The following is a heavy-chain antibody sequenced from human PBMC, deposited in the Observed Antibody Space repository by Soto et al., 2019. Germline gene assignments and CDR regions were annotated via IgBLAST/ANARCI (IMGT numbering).Heavy chain of an antibody. D-gene: IGHD5-18*01. CDR1: GGTFSSYT. CDR3: ANSGYSYGYAFDY. CDR2: IIPILGIA. J-gene: IGHJ4*02. Sequence: QVQLVQSGAEVKKPGSSVKVSCKASGGTFSSYTISWVRQAPGQGLEWMGRIIPILGIANYAQKFQGRVTITGDKSTSTAYMELSSLRSEDTAVYYCANSGYSYGYAFDYWGQGTLVTVSS. V-gene: IGHV1-69*02.